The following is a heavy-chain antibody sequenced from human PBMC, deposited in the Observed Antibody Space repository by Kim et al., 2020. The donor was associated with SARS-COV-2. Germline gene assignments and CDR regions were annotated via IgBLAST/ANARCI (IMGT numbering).Heavy chain of an antibody. CDR1: GFTFSSYA. CDR3: ARDTHYYASSGYYY. V-gene: IGHV3-30*04. J-gene: IGHJ6*01. CDR2: ISYDGSNK. Sequence: GGSLRLSCAASGFTFSSYAMHWVRQAPGKGLEWVAVISYDGSNKYYADSVKGRFTISRDNSKNTLYLQMNSLRAEDTAVYYCARDTHYYASSGYYY. D-gene: IGHD3-22*01.